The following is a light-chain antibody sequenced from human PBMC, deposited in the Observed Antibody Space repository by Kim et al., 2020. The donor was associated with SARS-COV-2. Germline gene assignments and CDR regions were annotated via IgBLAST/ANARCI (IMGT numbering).Light chain of an antibody. Sequence: SSELTQDPAVSVALGQTVRITCQGDSLKTYYATWYQQKPGQAPIVVIYGKNNRPSGIPDRFSGSSSGNTASLTVTGAQAVDEADYYCNSRDNSGDHGVFG. V-gene: IGLV3-19*01. CDR3: NSRDNSGDHGV. J-gene: IGLJ2*01. CDR2: GKN. CDR1: SLKTYY.